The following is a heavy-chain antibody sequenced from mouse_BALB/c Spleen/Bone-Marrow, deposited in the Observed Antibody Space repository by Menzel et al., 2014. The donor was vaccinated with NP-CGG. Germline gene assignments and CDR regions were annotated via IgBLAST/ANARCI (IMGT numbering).Heavy chain of an antibody. V-gene: IGHV1-14*01. D-gene: IGHD1-1*01. CDR3: ARRPTFYGSSYGAMDY. J-gene: IGHJ4*01. CDR1: GYTFTNYV. CDR2: INPYNDGT. Sequence: VQLQQSGPELVKPGASVKMSCKASGYTFTNYVMHWVKQKPGQGLEWIGYINPYNDGTKYNEKFKGKATLTSDKSSGTAYMELSSLTSEGSAVYYCARRPTFYGSSYGAMDYWGQGTSVTVSS.